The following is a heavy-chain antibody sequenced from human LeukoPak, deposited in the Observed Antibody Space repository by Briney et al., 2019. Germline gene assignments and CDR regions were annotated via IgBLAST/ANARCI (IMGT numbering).Heavy chain of an antibody. Sequence: GGSLRLSCAASKFTFSSYAMSWVRQAPGKGLEWVSGISGSGGSTSHADSVKGRFTISRDNSKNMLYLQMNSLRAEDTAIYYCVKVQPEINALGFYWGQGTLVTVSS. CDR1: KFTFSSYA. CDR3: VKVQPEINALGFY. CDR2: ISGSGGST. V-gene: IGHV3-23*01. D-gene: IGHD7-27*01. J-gene: IGHJ4*02.